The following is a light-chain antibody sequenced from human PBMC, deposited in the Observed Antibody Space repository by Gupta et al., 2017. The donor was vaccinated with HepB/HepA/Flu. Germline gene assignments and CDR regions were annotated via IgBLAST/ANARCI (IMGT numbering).Light chain of an antibody. Sequence: EIVLTQSPATLSLSPGERATLSCRASQSVSSYLPCYQQKPGQAPRRLIYDASNRATGIPARCIGSGSGTDFTLTIISLVPEDDAVDYCQQRSNWPPITFGQGTRLEIK. CDR2: DAS. CDR3: QQRSNWPPIT. J-gene: IGKJ5*01. V-gene: IGKV3-11*01. CDR1: QSVSSY.